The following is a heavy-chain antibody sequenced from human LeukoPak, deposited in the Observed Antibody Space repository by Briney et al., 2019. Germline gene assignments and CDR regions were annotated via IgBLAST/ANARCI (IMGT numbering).Heavy chain of an antibody. Sequence: RPGGSLRLSCAASGFTFSSYWMHWVRQAPGKGLVWVSRIKTDGSNTNYADSVKGRFTISRDNAKNTLYLQMSSLRAEDTAVYYCASLLAFWSGLPYWGQGTLVTVSS. CDR1: GFTFSSYW. CDR2: IKTDGSNT. CDR3: ASLLAFWSGLPY. V-gene: IGHV3-74*01. J-gene: IGHJ4*02. D-gene: IGHD3-3*01.